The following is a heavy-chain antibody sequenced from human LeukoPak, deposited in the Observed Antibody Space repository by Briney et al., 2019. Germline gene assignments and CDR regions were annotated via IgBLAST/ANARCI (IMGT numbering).Heavy chain of an antibody. CDR3: AGSIAARLDY. CDR2: INHSGST. J-gene: IGHJ4*02. V-gene: IGHV4-34*01. CDR1: GESFSDCY. D-gene: IGHD6-6*01. Sequence: SGTLSLTCAVYGESFSDCYWSGMRQPPGKGREWIEEINHSGSTNYNPSLKSRVTISVDTPKNQFSLKLSSVTAADTAVYYRAGSIAARLDYWGQGTLVTVSS.